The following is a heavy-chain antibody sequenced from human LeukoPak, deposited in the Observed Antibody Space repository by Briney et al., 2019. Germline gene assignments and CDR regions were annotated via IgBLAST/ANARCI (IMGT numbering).Heavy chain of an antibody. D-gene: IGHD1-1*01. CDR1: GGSISSSSYY. J-gene: IGHJ3*02. Sequence: SETLPLTCTVSGGSISSSSYYWGWIRQPPGKGLEWIGSIYYSGSTYYNPSLKSRVTISVDTSKNQFSLKLSSVTAADTAVYYCARRGGTGTPRMDDAFDIWGQGTMVTVSS. CDR3: ARRGGTGTPRMDDAFDI. CDR2: IYYSGST. V-gene: IGHV4-39*01.